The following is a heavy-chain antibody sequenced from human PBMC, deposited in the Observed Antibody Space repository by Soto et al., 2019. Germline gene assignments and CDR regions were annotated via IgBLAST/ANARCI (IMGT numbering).Heavy chain of an antibody. J-gene: IGHJ4*02. D-gene: IGHD5-18*01. CDR2: ISYDGSNK. Sequence: QVQLVESGGGVVQPGRSLRLSCAASGFTFSSYAMHWVRQAPGKGLEWVAVISYDGSNKYYADSVKGRFTISRDNSKNTLYLQMNSLRAEDTAVYYCARGYGYSYGSPSGDYWGQGTLVTVSS. V-gene: IGHV3-30-3*01. CDR3: ARGYGYSYGSPSGDY. CDR1: GFTFSSYA.